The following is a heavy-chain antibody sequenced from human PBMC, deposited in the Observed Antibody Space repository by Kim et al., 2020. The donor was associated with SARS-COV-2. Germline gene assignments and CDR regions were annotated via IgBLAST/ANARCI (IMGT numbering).Heavy chain of an antibody. D-gene: IGHD6-13*01. CDR3: ATGGIAALYYMDV. Sequence: ASVKVSCKVSGDTLTELSMHWVRQAPGKGLEWMGGFDPEDGETIYAQKFQGRVTMTEDTSTDTAYMELSSLRFEDTAVYYCATGGIAALYYMDVWGKGTTFHFSS. V-gene: IGHV1-24*01. CDR1: GDTLTELS. J-gene: IGHJ6*03. CDR2: FDPEDGET.